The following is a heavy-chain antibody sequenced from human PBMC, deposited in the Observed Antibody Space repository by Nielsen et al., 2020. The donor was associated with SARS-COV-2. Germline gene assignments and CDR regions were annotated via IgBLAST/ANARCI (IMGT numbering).Heavy chain of an antibody. CDR3: AKVTYGDSSGDY. CDR1: GFPFDDYA. J-gene: IGHJ4*02. D-gene: IGHD4-17*01. Sequence: SLKISCAASGFPFDDYAMHWVRQAPGKGLEWVSGISWSSGSIGYADSVKGRFTISRDNAKNSLYLQMNSLRAEDTALYYCAKVTYGDSSGDYWGQGTLVTVSS. V-gene: IGHV3-9*01. CDR2: ISWSSGSI.